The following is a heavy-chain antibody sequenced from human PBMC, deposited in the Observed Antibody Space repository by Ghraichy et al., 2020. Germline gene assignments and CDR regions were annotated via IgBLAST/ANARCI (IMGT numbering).Heavy chain of an antibody. D-gene: IGHD4-23*01. CDR2: ISSSSSYI. V-gene: IGHV3-21*01. CDR1: GFTFSSYS. Sequence: GGSLRLSCAASGFTFSSYSMNWVRQAPGKGLEWVSSISSSSSYIYYADSVKGRFTISRDNAKNSLYLQMNSLRAEDTAVYYCARDFSIYAGAFDIWGQGTMVTVSS. J-gene: IGHJ3*02. CDR3: ARDFSIYAGAFDI.